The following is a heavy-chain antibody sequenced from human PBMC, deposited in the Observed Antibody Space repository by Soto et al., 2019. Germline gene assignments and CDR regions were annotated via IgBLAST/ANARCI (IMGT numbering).Heavy chain of an antibody. Sequence: PGGSLRLSCAASGFTFSSYSMSWVRQAPGKGLEWVSGFRTGADDGTTYYADSVKGRFTISRDISKNTLSLQMNSLRAEDTAIYYCAKKVNSGPGSQYFDYWGQGTLVTVSS. V-gene: IGHV3-23*01. CDR1: GFTFSSYS. CDR3: AKKVNSGPGSQYFDY. D-gene: IGHD3-10*01. J-gene: IGHJ4*02. CDR2: FRTGADDGTT.